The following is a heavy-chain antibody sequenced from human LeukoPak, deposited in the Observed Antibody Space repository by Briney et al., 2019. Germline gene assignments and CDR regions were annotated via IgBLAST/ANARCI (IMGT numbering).Heavy chain of an antibody. Sequence: GASVKVSCKVSGYTLTELSMHWVRQAPGKGLEWMGGFDPEDGETIYAQKFQGRVTMTEDTSTDTAYMELSSLRSEDTAVYYCATDSRIAQHGASGYSRQFDYWGQGTLVTVSS. D-gene: IGHD3-22*01. CDR3: ATDSRIAQHGASGYSRQFDY. CDR2: FDPEDGET. V-gene: IGHV1-24*01. J-gene: IGHJ4*02. CDR1: GYTLTELS.